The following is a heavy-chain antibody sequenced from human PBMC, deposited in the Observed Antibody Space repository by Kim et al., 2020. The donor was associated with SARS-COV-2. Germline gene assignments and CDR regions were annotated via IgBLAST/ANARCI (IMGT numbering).Heavy chain of an antibody. Sequence: GGSLRLSCTASGFTVSSYAMSWVRQAPGKGLECLSAIRSSGLESFYAESVEGRFSISRDVSKNTLYLQLNSLRAEDTAVYYCARRSSTYSSARRIAFDSWGQGTLVTVSS. V-gene: IGHV3-23*01. CDR1: GFTVSSYA. CDR3: ARRSSTYSSARRIAFDS. J-gene: IGHJ4*02. CDR2: IRSSGLES. D-gene: IGHD6-25*01.